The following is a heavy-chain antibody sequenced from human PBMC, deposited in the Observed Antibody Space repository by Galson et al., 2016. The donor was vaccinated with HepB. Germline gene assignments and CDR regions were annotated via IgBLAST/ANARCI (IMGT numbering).Heavy chain of an antibody. J-gene: IGHJ4*02. D-gene: IGHD5-12*01. CDR3: AKRWDYGGYDLDD. CDR1: GFIFTNYA. CDR2: ISGSGDVT. Sequence: SLRLSCAASGFIFTNYAISWVRQAPGKGLEWVSIISGSGDVTYYIDSVKGRFTISRDNSKNTVSLEMNSLRVDDTAVYFCAKRWDYGGYDLDDWGQGILVTVSP. V-gene: IGHV3-23*01.